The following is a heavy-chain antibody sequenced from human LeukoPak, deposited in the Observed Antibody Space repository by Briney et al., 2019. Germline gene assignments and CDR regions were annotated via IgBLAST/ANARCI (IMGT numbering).Heavy chain of an antibody. CDR2: ISYDGSNK. D-gene: IGHD2-2*02. Sequence: GGSLRLSCAASGFTFSSYGMHWVRQAPGKGLEWVAVISYDGSNKYYADSVKGRFTISRDNSKNTLYLQMNSLRAEDTAVYYCARALSDAPTLGYCSGTSCYTAYWGQGTLVTVSS. CDR1: GFTFSSYG. CDR3: ARALSDAPTLGYCSGTSCYTAY. J-gene: IGHJ4*02. V-gene: IGHV3-30*03.